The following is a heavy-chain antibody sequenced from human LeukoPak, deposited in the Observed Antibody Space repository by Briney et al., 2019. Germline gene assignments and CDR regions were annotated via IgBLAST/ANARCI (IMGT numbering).Heavy chain of an antibody. CDR2: ISSSSSTI. CDR1: GFTFSSYS. J-gene: IGHJ4*02. Sequence: PGGTLRLSCAASGFTFSSYSMNWVRQAPGKGLEWVSYISSSSSTIYYADSVKGRFTISRDNAKNSLYLQMNSLRAEDTAVYYCARSRAGGSSPFDYWGQGTLVTVSS. D-gene: IGHD6-13*01. V-gene: IGHV3-48*01. CDR3: ARSRAGGSSPFDY.